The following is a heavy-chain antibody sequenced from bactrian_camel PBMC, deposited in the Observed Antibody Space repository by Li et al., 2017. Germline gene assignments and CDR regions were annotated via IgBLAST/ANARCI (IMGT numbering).Heavy chain of an antibody. CDR2: ISDGGTTT. J-gene: IGHJ4*01. V-gene: IGHV3S1*01. Sequence: HVQLVESGGGLVQPGGSLRLSCAGSGYNHNLACMAWFRQVPGKERERVAVISDGGTTTYYVDSVKGRFTISRDNAKNTVYLQLNSLKTEDMAMYYCAKDCYSDSWCPDWGQGTQVTVS. CDR3: AKDCYSDSWCPD. D-gene: IGHD1*01. CDR1: GYNHNLAC.